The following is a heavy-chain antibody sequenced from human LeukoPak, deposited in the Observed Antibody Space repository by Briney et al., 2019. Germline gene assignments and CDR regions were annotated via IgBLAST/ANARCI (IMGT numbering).Heavy chain of an antibody. CDR3: ARYHRRDGYTSYADY. V-gene: IGHV3-21*04. D-gene: IGHD5-24*01. Sequence: AGGSLRLSCAASGFTFSSYSMNWVRQAPGKGLEWVSSISSSSSYIYYADSVKGRFTISRDNAKNSLYLQMNSLRAEDTALYYCARYHRRDGYTSYADYWGQGTLVTVSS. CDR1: GFTFSSYS. J-gene: IGHJ4*02. CDR2: ISSSSSYI.